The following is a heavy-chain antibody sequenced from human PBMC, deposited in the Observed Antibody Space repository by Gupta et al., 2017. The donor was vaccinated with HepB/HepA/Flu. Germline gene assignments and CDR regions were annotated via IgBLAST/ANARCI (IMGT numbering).Heavy chain of an antibody. CDR1: GFTFSSYA. J-gene: IGHJ4*02. V-gene: IGHV3-30-3*01. D-gene: IGHD6-19*01. Sequence: QVQLVESGGGVVQPGRSLRLSCAASGFTFSSYAMHWVRQAPGKGLEWVAVISYDGSNKYDADSVKGRVTISRDNSKNTLYRQMNSLRAEETAVYYCARDGGGPSSGWGKYYFDYGGQGTLVTVSS. CDR2: ISYDGSNK. CDR3: ARDGGGPSSGWGKYYFDY.